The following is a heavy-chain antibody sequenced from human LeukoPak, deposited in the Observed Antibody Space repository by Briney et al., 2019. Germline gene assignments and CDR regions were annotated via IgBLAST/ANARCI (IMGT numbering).Heavy chain of an antibody. D-gene: IGHD3-22*01. CDR2: MNPNSGNT. V-gene: IGHV1-8*03. CDR3: ARASRYYYDSSGYYYDFNWFDP. Sequence: ASVKVSCKASGGTFSSYAINWVRQATGQGLEWMGWMNPNSGNTGYAQKFQGRVTITRNTSISTAYMELSSLRSEDTAVYYCARASRYYYDSSGYYYDFNWFDPWGQGTLVTVSS. CDR1: GGTFSSYA. J-gene: IGHJ5*02.